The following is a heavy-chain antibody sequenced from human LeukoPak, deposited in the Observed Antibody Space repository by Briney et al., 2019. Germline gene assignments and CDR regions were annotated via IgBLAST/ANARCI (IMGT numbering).Heavy chain of an antibody. CDR3: ARRFDS. V-gene: IGHV3-48*03. CDR1: GFSISAFE. CDR2: IISSGSAI. Sequence: PGGSLRLSCTVSGFSISAFEMNWVRQAPGKGLEWVSQIISSGSAIYYADSVKGRFTLSRDNAKNSLYLQMSSLRVEDTAVYYCARRFDSWGQGTLVTVSS. J-gene: IGHJ4*02.